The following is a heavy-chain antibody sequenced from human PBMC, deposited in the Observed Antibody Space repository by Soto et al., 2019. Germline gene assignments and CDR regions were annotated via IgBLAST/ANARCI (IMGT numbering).Heavy chain of an antibody. CDR2: ISGSGGST. CDR3: AKHYGDYVGFEY. D-gene: IGHD4-17*01. Sequence: EVQLLESGGGLVQPGGSLRLSCAASGITFSSYAMSWVRQAPGMGLEWVSAISGSGGSTYYADSVKGRFTISRDNSKNTLYLQMNSLRAEDTAVYYCAKHYGDYVGFEYWGQGTLVTVSS. V-gene: IGHV3-23*01. J-gene: IGHJ4*02. CDR1: GITFSSYA.